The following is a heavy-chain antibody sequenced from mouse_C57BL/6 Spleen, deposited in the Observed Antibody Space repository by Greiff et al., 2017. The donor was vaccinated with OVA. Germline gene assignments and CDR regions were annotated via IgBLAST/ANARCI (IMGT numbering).Heavy chain of an antibody. Sequence: EVMLVESGGDLVKPGGSLKLSCAASGFTFSSYGMSWVRQTPDKRLEWVATISSGGSYTYYPDSVKGRFTISIDNAKNTLYLQMSSLKSEDTAMYYGARDGSSHYYARDYWGQGTSVTVSS. CDR2: ISSGGSYT. J-gene: IGHJ4*01. D-gene: IGHD1-1*01. CDR3: ARDGSSHYYARDY. V-gene: IGHV5-6*01. CDR1: GFTFSSYG.